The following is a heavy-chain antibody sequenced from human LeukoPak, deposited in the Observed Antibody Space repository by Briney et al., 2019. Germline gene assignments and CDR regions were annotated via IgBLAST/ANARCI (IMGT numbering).Heavy chain of an antibody. J-gene: IGHJ4*02. D-gene: IGHD3-3*01. CDR2: ISHYSRTT. CDR1: GFRISGYS. CDR3: AREALRTSIDS. V-gene: IGHV3-48*04. Sequence: GGSLRLSCVASGFRISGYSFNWVRQVPGKGLEWVSFISHYSRTTYYADSVKGRFTISRDNAESSVYLQMNSLKAEDTGIYYCAREALRTSIDSWGQGTLVSVSS.